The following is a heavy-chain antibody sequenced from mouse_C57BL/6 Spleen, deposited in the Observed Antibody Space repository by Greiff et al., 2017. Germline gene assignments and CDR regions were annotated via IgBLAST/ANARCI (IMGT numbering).Heavy chain of an antibody. J-gene: IGHJ2*01. CDR1: GFSLTSYA. CDR2: IWTGGGT. V-gene: IGHV2-9-1*01. D-gene: IGHD1-1*01. Sequence: VQVVESGPGLVAPSQSLSITCTVSGFSLTSYAISWVRQPPGKGLEWLGVIWTGGGTNYISALKSRLSISKDNSKSQVFLKMNSLQTDDTARYYCARHDYGSSYYFDYWGQGTTLTVSS. CDR3: ARHDYGSSYYFDY.